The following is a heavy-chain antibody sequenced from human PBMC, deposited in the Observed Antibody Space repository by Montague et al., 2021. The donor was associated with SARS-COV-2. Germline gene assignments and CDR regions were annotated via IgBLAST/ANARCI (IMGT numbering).Heavy chain of an antibody. CDR1: GGSISSTSFF. CDR2: VYSSGTT. Sequence: SETLSLTCSVSGGSISSTSFFWAWIRQPPGKGPEWVGSVYSSGTTYYNPSLKSRVTISGDTSRNQLSVRLSSVTAADTAVYYCARSTSGWFIYWGQGTLVTVSS. CDR3: ARSTSGWFIY. V-gene: IGHV4-39*01. D-gene: IGHD6-19*01. J-gene: IGHJ4*02.